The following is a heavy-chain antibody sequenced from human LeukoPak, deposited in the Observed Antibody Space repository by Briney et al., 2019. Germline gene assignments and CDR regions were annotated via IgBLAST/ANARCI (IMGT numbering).Heavy chain of an antibody. J-gene: IGHJ4*02. Sequence: QAGGSLRLSCAASGFTFSSYWMHWVRQAPGKGLVWVSRINSDGSSTSYADSVKGRFTISRDNAKNTLYLQMNSLRAEDTAVYYCARGYNYDFWSGYYGFDYWGQGTLVTVSS. V-gene: IGHV3-74*01. D-gene: IGHD3-3*01. CDR3: ARGYNYDFWSGYYGFDY. CDR2: INSDGSST. CDR1: GFTFSSYW.